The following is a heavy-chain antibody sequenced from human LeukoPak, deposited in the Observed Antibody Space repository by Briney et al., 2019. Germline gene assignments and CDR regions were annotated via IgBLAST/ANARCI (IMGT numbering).Heavy chain of an antibody. V-gene: IGHV3-23*01. Sequence: GGSLRLSCAASGFTFSSYGMSWVRQAPGKGLEWVSAISGSGGSTYYADSVKGRLTISRDNSKNTLYLQMHSLRAEDTALYYCAKFGVVATTSFDIWGQGTMVTVSS. CDR3: AKFGVVATTSFDI. CDR1: GFTFSSYG. J-gene: IGHJ3*02. CDR2: ISGSGGST. D-gene: IGHD5-12*01.